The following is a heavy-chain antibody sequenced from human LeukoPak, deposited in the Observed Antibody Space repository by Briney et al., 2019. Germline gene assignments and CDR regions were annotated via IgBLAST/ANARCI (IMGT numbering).Heavy chain of an antibody. Sequence: GGSLRLSCAASGFTFSDYYMSWIRQAPGKGLEWVAVISYDGSNKYYADSVKGRFTISRDNSKNTLYLQMNSLRAEDTAVYYCAKEGSGWLYYFDYWGQGTLVTVSS. CDR2: ISYDGSNK. J-gene: IGHJ4*02. CDR3: AKEGSGWLYYFDY. V-gene: IGHV3-30*18. CDR1: GFTFSDYY. D-gene: IGHD6-19*01.